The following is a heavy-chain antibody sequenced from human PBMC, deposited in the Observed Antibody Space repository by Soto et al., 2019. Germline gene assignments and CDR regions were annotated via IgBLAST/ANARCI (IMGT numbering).Heavy chain of an antibody. CDR3: AREWSPPLAVFDY. Sequence: GGSLRLSCAASGFTFSTYWMSWVRQAPGKGLEWVANIKQYGSEEYYVDSVKGRFTISRDDAKNSVYLQMSRLRAEDTAVYYCAREWSPPLAVFDYWGQGVLVTVSS. V-gene: IGHV3-7*03. CDR2: IKQYGSEE. D-gene: IGHD3-3*01. J-gene: IGHJ4*02. CDR1: GFTFSTYW.